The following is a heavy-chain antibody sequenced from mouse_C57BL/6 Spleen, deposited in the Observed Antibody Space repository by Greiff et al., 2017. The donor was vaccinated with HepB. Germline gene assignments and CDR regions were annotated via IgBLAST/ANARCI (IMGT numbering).Heavy chain of an antibody. CDR1: GYSITSGYY. CDR2: ISFDGIN. Sequence: ESGPGLVKPSQSLSLTCSVTGYSITSGYYWNWIRQFPGNKLEWMGYISFDGINNYNPSLKNRISITRDTSKNQFFLKLNSVTTEDTATYFCATGPYFDYWGQGTTLTVSS. V-gene: IGHV3-6*01. D-gene: IGHD4-1*01. J-gene: IGHJ2*01. CDR3: ATGPYFDY.